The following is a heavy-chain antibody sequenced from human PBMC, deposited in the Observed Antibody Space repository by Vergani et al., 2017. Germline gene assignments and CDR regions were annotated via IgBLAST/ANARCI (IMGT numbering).Heavy chain of an antibody. CDR3: AGGHPVGSY. Sequence: EVQLVESGGGLVQPGGSLRLSCAASGFTFSSYSMNWVRQAPGKGLEWVAAIKGDGSAKQYVESVKGRFTISRDNAKSSLYLQMNSLRVADTAVYYCAGGHPVGSYWGQGTLVTVSS. J-gene: IGHJ4*02. D-gene: IGHD1-26*01. CDR1: GFTFSSYS. CDR2: IKGDGSAK. V-gene: IGHV3-7*01.